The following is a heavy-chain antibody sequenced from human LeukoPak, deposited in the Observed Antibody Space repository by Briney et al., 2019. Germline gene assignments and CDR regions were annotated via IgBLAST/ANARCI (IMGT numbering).Heavy chain of an antibody. CDR2: INHSGST. Sequence: SETLSLTCAVYGGSFSGYYWSWIRQPPGKGLEWIGEINHSGSTNYNPSLKSRVTISVDTSKNQFSLKLSSVTAADTAVYYCARGPSTIAAAGTDYWGQGTLVTVSS. CDR1: GGSFSGYY. CDR3: ARGPSTIAAAGTDY. J-gene: IGHJ4*02. D-gene: IGHD6-13*01. V-gene: IGHV4-34*01.